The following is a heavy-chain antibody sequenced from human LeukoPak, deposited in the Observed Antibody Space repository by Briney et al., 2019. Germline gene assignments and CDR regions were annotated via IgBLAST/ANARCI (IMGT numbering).Heavy chain of an antibody. CDR1: GFTFSSYE. D-gene: IGHD2-8*01. CDR2: IGGSGSTI. J-gene: IGHJ4*02. CDR3: ARVSANYFDY. V-gene: IGHV3-48*03. Sequence: GGSLRLSCAASGFTFSSYEMNWVRQAPGKGLEWVSYIGGSGSTIYYADSVKGRFTISRDDAKNSLYLQMNRLRGEDTAVYYCARVSANYFDYWGEGALVTVSS.